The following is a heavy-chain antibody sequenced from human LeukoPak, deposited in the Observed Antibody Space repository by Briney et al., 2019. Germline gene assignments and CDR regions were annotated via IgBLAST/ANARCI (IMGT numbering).Heavy chain of an antibody. D-gene: IGHD4-17*01. CDR1: GFTFSRYA. CDR3: AKDNYGDYGGLFDY. J-gene: IGHJ4*02. Sequence: GGSLRLSCAASGFTFSRYAMSWVRQAPGKGLEWVSAISGSGGSTYYADSVKGRFTISRDNSKNTLYLQMNSLRAEDTAVYYCAKDNYGDYGGLFDYWGQGTLVTVSS. CDR2: ISGSGGST. V-gene: IGHV3-23*01.